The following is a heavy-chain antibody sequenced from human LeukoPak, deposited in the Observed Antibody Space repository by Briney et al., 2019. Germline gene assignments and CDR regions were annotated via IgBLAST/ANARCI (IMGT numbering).Heavy chain of an antibody. Sequence: GGSLGLSCAASGFTFSSHSMNWVRQAPGKGLEWVSYISSSSSTIYYADSVKGRFTISRDNAKNSLYLQMNSLRAEDTAVYYCAKEVRYYDSSGPIGYWGQGTLVTVSS. V-gene: IGHV3-48*01. D-gene: IGHD3-22*01. J-gene: IGHJ4*02. CDR2: ISSSSSTI. CDR1: GFTFSSHS. CDR3: AKEVRYYDSSGPIGY.